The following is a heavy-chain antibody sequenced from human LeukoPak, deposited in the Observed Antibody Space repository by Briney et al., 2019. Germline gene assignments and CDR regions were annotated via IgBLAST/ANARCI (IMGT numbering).Heavy chain of an antibody. CDR2: IKEDGGEK. V-gene: IGHV3-7*01. J-gene: IGHJ4*02. D-gene: IGHD2-15*01. Sequence: PGGSLRLSCAASGFTFSSYAMSWVRQAPGKGLEWVAHIKEDGGEKHYVDPVKGRFTISRDNAKNSLYLQMYSLRAEDTAMYYCVRDRGYCSGGTCYALWDYWGQGALVTVSS. CDR3: VRDRGYCSGGTCYALWDY. CDR1: GFTFSSYA.